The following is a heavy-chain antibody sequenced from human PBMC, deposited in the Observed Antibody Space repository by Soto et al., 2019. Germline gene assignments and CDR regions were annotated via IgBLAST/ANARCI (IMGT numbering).Heavy chain of an antibody. Sequence: QVHLVESGGGVVQPGRSLRLSCVASGFTFRSYAMHWVRQAPGKGLEWVAVISYDGSHKEYGDSVKGRVTISRDNSENTLYLQMNSLRAEDTAVYYCAKDLKPTGDETFEYWGQGILVTVSS. CDR3: AKDLKPTGDETFEY. CDR2: ISYDGSHK. J-gene: IGHJ4*02. CDR1: GFTFRSYA. V-gene: IGHV3-30*18. D-gene: IGHD7-27*01.